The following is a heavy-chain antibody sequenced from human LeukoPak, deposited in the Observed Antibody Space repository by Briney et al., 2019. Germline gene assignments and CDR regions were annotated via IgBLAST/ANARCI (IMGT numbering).Heavy chain of an antibody. V-gene: IGHV3-15*01. CDR3: TTDLEGYYDVSMPRWGNWFDP. CDR1: GFTFSNAW. J-gene: IGHJ5*02. D-gene: IGHD3-3*01. Sequence: PGGSLRLSCAASGFTFSNAWMSWVRQAPGKGLEWVGRIKSKTDSGTTDYAAPVKGRFTISRDDSKNTLYLQMNSLKTEDTAVYYCTTDLEGYYDVSMPRWGNWFDPWGQGTLVTVSS. CDR2: IKSKTDSGTT.